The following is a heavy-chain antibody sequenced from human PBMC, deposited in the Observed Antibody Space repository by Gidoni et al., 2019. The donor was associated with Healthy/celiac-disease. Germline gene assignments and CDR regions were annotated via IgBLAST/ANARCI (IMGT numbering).Heavy chain of an antibody. D-gene: IGHD3-22*01. V-gene: IGHV3-11*01. J-gene: IGHJ3*02. CDR3: ARDHSKGKDSSGYDDAFDI. CDR2: IISSCSTI. Sequence: QVQLVESGGGLVKPGGSLRLSCAASGFTFSDYYMSWIRQAPGKGLEWVSYIISSCSTIYYADFVKGPFTISRDNAKNSLYLKMNSLRAEDTAVYYCARDHSKGKDSSGYDDAFDIWGQGTMVTVSS. CDR1: GFTFSDYY.